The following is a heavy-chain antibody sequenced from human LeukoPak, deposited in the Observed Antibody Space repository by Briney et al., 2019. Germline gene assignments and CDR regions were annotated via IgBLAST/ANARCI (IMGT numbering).Heavy chain of an antibody. J-gene: IGHJ3*02. CDR1: GGSISSGGYY. V-gene: IGHV4-31*03. D-gene: IGHD3-22*01. CDR3: ARESESLYYYDSSGYQRGVAFDI. CDR2: IYYSGST. Sequence: SETLSLTCTVSGGSISSGGYYWSWIRQHPGKGLEWIGYIYYSGSTYYNPSLKSRVTISVDTSKNQFSLKLSSVTAADTAVYYCARESESLYYYDSSGYQRGVAFDIWGQGTMVTVS.